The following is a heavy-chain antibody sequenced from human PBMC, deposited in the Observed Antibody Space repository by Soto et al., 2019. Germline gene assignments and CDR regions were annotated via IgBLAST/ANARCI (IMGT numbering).Heavy chain of an antibody. D-gene: IGHD3-3*01. CDR2: LNPNSGNT. CDR3: ARGVADFWSGYYIEYYYYYYMDV. J-gene: IGHJ6*03. V-gene: IGHV1-8*01. Sequence: GASVKVSCKASGYTFTSYDINWVRQATGQGLEWMVWLNPNSGNTGYAQKFQGRVTMTRNTSISTAYMELSSLRSEDTAVYYCARGVADFWSGYYIEYYYYYYMDVWGKGTTVTVSS. CDR1: GYTFTSYD.